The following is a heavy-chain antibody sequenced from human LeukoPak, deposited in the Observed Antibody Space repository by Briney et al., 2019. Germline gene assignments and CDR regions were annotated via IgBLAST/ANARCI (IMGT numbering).Heavy chain of an antibody. J-gene: IGHJ6*02. CDR2: ISSSSSYI. V-gene: IGHV3-21*01. D-gene: IGHD6-13*01. Sequence: PGGSLRLSCAASGFTFSSYSMNWVRQAPGKGLEWVSSISSSSSYIYYADSVKGRFTISRDNAKNSLYLQMNSLRAEDTAVYYCATAAAGTLGTYYYRMDVWGQGTTVTVSS. CDR1: GFTFSSYS. CDR3: ATAAAGTLGTYYYRMDV.